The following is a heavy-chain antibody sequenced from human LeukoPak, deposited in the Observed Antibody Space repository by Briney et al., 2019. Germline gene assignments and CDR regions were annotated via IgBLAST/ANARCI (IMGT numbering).Heavy chain of an antibody. Sequence: SETLSLTCAVYGGSFSAYYWSWIRHPPGKGLEWMGEINHSGSTNYNPSLKSRATISVDTSKKQFSLKLSSLTAADTAVYYCARGSCSGGSCYLYNYYHYMDVWGKGTTVTVSS. CDR3: ARGSCSGGSCYLYNYYHYMDV. D-gene: IGHD2-15*01. CDR2: INHSGST. V-gene: IGHV4-34*01. CDR1: GGSFSAYY. J-gene: IGHJ6*03.